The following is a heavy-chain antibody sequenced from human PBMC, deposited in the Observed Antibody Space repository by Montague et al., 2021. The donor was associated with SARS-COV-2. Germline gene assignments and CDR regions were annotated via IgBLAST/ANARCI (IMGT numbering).Heavy chain of an antibody. CDR2: ITNSGSV. Sequence: SETLSLTCAVYGGSFSRYSYNWVRQAPGKGLEWIGEITNSGSVNYQPSLNNRVTISVDPSKSQVSLRLTSVTVADTAIYFRARQKLRPHKPIKKEFYYYGLDIWGQGTTVTVS. V-gene: IGHV4-34*01. CDR1: GGSFSRYS. CDR3: ARQKLRPHKPIKKEFYYYGLDI. J-gene: IGHJ6*02.